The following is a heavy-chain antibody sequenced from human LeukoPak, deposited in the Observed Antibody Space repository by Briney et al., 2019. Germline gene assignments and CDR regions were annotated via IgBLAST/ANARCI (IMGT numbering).Heavy chain of an antibody. CDR1: GGSISSYY. J-gene: IGHJ4*02. Sequence: SETLSLTCTVSGGSISSYYWSWIRQPPGKGLEWIGYIYYSGSTNYNPSLKSRVTISVDTSKNQFSLKLSPVTAADTAVYYCARGGRRTDLDYWGQGTLVTVSS. CDR3: ARGGRRTDLDY. CDR2: IYYSGST. D-gene: IGHD1-1*01. V-gene: IGHV4-59*01.